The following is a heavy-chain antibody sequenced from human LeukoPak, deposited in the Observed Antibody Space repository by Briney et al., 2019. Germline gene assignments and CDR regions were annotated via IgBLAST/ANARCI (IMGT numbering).Heavy chain of an antibody. CDR2: ISYDGSNK. Sequence: GRFLRLSCAASGFTFSSYAMHWVRQAPGKGLEWVAVISYDGSNKYYADSVKGRFTISRDNSKNTLYLQMNSLRAEDTAVYYCARTRSPLFQLEVVTAILDYWGQGTLVTVSS. CDR3: ARTRSPLFQLEVVTAILDY. V-gene: IGHV3-30-3*01. D-gene: IGHD2-21*02. CDR1: GFTFSSYA. J-gene: IGHJ4*02.